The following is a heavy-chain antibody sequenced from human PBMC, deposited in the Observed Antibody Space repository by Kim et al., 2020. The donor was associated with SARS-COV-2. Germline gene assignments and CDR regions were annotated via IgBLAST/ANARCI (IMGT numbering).Heavy chain of an antibody. Sequence: SVKVSCKASGGTFSSYAISWVRQAPGQGLEWMGGIIPIFGTANYAQKFQGRVTITADESTSTAYMELSSLRSEDTAVYYCARTCTPELITILGYYGMDVWGQGTTVTVSS. CDR3: ARTCTPELITILGYYGMDV. J-gene: IGHJ6*02. V-gene: IGHV1-69*13. CDR1: GGTFSSYA. D-gene: IGHD3-9*01. CDR2: IIPIFGTA.